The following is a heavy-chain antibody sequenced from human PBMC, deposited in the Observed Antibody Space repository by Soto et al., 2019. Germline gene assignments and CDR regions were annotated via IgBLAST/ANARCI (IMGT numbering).Heavy chain of an antibody. J-gene: IGHJ6*02. Sequence: WVRQAPGKGLEWVSYISSSGSTIYYADSVKGRFTISRDNAKNSLYLQMNSLRAEDTAVYYCARVGGRFQPYYYYGMDVWGQGTTVTVSS. CDR3: ARVGGRFQPYYYYGMDV. CDR2: ISSSGSTI. D-gene: IGHD3-10*01. V-gene: IGHV3-11*01.